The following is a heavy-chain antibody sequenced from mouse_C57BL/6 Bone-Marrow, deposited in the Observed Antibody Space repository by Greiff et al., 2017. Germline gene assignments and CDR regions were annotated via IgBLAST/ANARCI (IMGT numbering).Heavy chain of an antibody. Sequence: EVKLVESGGGLVQPGGSMKLSCVASGFTFSNYWMNWVRQSPGKGLEWVAQIRLKSDNSATHYAESVKGRFTISRDDSKSSVYLQMNNITAEDTVIYYGTDLSTMFSTNGGQGTTLTVSS. D-gene: IGHD2-2*01. J-gene: IGHJ2*01. CDR1: GFTFSNYW. CDR2: IRLKSDNSAT. V-gene: IGHV6-3*01. CDR3: TDLSTMFSTN.